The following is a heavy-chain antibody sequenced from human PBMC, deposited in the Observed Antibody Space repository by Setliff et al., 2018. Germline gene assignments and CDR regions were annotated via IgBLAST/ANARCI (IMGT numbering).Heavy chain of an antibody. CDR2: IHTGST. CDR3: ARESRFGYSGYDCAFDF. J-gene: IGHJ4*02. V-gene: IGHV4-4*08. Sequence: SETLSLTCTVSGGSISSDIWSWIRQPPGKGLEWIGQIHTGSTNYNPSLRSRVTISVDTSKNQFSLKLSSVTAADTAVYYCARESRFGYSGYDCAFDFWGQGMLVTVSS. CDR1: GGSISSDI. D-gene: IGHD5-12*01.